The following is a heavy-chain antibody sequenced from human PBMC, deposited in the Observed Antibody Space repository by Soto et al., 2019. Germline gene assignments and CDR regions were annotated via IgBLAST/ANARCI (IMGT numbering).Heavy chain of an antibody. V-gene: IGHV3-23*01. CDR1: GFTFSSYA. CDR2: ISGSGGST. Sequence: EVQLLESGGGLVQPGGSLRLSCAASGFTFSSYAMSWVRQAPGKGLEWVSAISGSGGSTYYADSVKGRFTISRDNSKNTLYLQMNSLRAEDTAVYYCAKDSLYAFWSGSYFDYWGQGTLVTVSS. D-gene: IGHD3-3*01. CDR3: AKDSLYAFWSGSYFDY. J-gene: IGHJ4*02.